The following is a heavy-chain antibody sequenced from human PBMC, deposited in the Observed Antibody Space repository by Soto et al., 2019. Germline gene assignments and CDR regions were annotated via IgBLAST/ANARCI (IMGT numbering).Heavy chain of an antibody. J-gene: IGHJ4*02. Sequence: GGSLRLSCAASGFILSSFGMHWVRQAPGKGLEWVAHIWYDGSNTYYADSVKGRFTISRDNSRNTLYLQMNSLRAEDTAVYHCVRDLLGSGGHFDYWGQGTPVTVSS. D-gene: IGHD7-27*01. CDR3: VRDLLGSGGHFDY. V-gene: IGHV3-33*01. CDR1: GFILSSFG. CDR2: IWYDGSNT.